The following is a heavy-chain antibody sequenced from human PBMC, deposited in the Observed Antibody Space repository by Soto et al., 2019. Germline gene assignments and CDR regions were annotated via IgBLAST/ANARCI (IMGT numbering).Heavy chain of an antibody. CDR2: INHSGST. CDR3: ARLHGYYYGMDV. Sequence: SETLSLTCAVYGGSFSGYYWSWIRQPPGKGLEWIGEINHSGSTNYNPSLKSRVTISVDTSKNQFSLKLSSVTAADTAVYYCARLHGYYYGMDVWGQGTTVTVSS. V-gene: IGHV4-34*01. D-gene: IGHD2-8*01. J-gene: IGHJ6*02. CDR1: GGSFSGYY.